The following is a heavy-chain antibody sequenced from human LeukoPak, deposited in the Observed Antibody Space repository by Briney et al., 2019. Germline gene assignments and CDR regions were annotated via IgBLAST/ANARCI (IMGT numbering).Heavy chain of an antibody. V-gene: IGHV3-30*01. CDR3: ARDMGHIVVVTAPKGFDY. D-gene: IGHD2-21*02. Sequence: SVKGRFTISRDNSKNTLYLQMNSLRPEDTAVYYCARDMGHIVVVTAPKGFDYWGQGTLVTVSS. J-gene: IGHJ4*02.